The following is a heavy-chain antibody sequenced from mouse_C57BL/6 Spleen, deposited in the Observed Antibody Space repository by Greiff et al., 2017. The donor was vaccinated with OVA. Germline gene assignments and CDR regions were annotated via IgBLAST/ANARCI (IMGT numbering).Heavy chain of an antibody. Sequence: QVQLQQSGPELVKPGASVKISCKASSYAFSSSWMNWVKQRPGKGLEWIGRIYPGDGDTNYNGKFKGKSTLTADKSSSTAYMQLSSLTSEDSAVYFCARSQLAGFAYWGQGTLVTVSA. CDR2: IYPGDGDT. V-gene: IGHV1-82*01. D-gene: IGHD1-1*01. CDR1: SYAFSSSW. J-gene: IGHJ3*01. CDR3: ARSQLAGFAY.